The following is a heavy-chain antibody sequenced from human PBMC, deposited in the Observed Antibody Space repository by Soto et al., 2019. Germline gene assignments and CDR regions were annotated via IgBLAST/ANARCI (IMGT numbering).Heavy chain of an antibody. Sequence: SKTLSLTCTVSGGSISSYYWSWIRQPPGKGLEWIGYIYYSGSTNYNPSLKSRVTISVDTSKNQFSLKLGTVTAADTAVYYWAGWGGDRNWFDPLGQGTLVTVSS. J-gene: IGHJ5*02. CDR1: GGSISSYY. V-gene: IGHV4-59*08. CDR2: IYYSGST. CDR3: AGWGGDRNWFDP. D-gene: IGHD3-16*01.